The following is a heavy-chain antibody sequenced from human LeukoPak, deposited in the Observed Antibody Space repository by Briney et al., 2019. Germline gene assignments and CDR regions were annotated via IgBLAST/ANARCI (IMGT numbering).Heavy chain of an antibody. V-gene: IGHV1-18*01. Sequence: ASVKVSCKASGYTFTSYGISWVRQAPGQVLVWMGWISAYNGNTNYAQKLQGRVTMTTDTSTSTAYMELRSLRSDDTAVYYCARGARWLQFGRSNWFDPWGQGTLVTVSS. CDR3: ARGARWLQFGRSNWFDP. CDR1: GYTFTSYG. J-gene: IGHJ5*02. CDR2: ISAYNGNT. D-gene: IGHD5-24*01.